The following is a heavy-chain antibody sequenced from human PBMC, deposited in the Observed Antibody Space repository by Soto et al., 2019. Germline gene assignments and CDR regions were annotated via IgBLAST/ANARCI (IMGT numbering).Heavy chain of an antibody. CDR1: GGSFSGYY. CDR3: ARGPIVVVPAAIPARGMDV. V-gene: IGHV4-34*01. Sequence: SETLSLTCAVYGGSFSGYYWSWIRQPPGKGLEWIGEINHSGSTNYNPSLKSRVTISVDTSKNQFSLKLSSVTAADTAVYYCARGPIVVVPAAIPARGMDVWGQGTTVTVSS. J-gene: IGHJ6*02. D-gene: IGHD2-2*01. CDR2: INHSGST.